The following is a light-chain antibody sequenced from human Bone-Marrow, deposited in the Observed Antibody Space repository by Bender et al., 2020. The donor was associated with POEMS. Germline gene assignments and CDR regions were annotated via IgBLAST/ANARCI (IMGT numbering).Light chain of an antibody. CDR2: RND. V-gene: IGLV1-47*01. CDR1: SSNIGSHY. J-gene: IGLJ3*02. Sequence: QSVLTQPPSASGTPGQRVTISCSGSSSNIGSHYVYWYQQLPGTAPKLLIYRNDQRPSGVPDRFSGSKSGTSASLAISGLRSEDEADYSCAAWDDSLSGSVFGGGTKLTVL. CDR3: AAWDDSLSGSV.